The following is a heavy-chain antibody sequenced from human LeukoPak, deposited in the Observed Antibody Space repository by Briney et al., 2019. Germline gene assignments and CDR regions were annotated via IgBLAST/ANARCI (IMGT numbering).Heavy chain of an antibody. Sequence: PGGSLRLSCAASGFTFSSSAMSWVRQAPGKGLEWVSTISGSGDRTYYADSVKGRFTISRDNAKNSLYLQMDSLRAEDTAVYYCARGHESSGYRHMDVWGKGTTITVSS. CDR3: ARGHESSGYRHMDV. J-gene: IGHJ6*03. CDR2: ISGSGDRT. CDR1: GFTFSSSA. D-gene: IGHD3-22*01. V-gene: IGHV3-23*01.